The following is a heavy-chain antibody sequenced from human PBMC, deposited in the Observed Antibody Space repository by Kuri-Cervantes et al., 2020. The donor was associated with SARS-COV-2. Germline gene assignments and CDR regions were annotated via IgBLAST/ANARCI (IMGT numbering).Heavy chain of an antibody. CDR3: ARSISGSYVYYYYGMDV. V-gene: IGHV3-23*01. Sequence: GGSLRLSCAASGFTFSDYYMSWIRQAPGKGLEWVSAISGSGGSTYYADSVKGRFTISRDNSKNTLYLQMNSLRAEDTAVYYCARSISGSYVYYYYGMDVWGQGTTVTVSS. CDR1: GFTFSDYY. D-gene: IGHD1-26*01. J-gene: IGHJ6*02. CDR2: ISGSGGST.